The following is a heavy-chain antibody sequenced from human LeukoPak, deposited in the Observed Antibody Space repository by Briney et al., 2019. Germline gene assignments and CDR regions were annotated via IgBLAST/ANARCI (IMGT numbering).Heavy chain of an antibody. CDR1: GYTFTSYG. CDR2: ISGYTANT. J-gene: IGHJ5*02. D-gene: IGHD3-9*01. CDR3: ARGRYNDILTGYPGGFDP. V-gene: IGHV1-18*01. Sequence: ASVKVSCKASGYTFTSYGIIWVRQAPGQGLEWMGWISGYTANTNYAQKYQGRVTMTTDTSTSTAYMELRSLRSDDTAVYYCARGRYNDILTGYPGGFDPWGQGTLVTVSS.